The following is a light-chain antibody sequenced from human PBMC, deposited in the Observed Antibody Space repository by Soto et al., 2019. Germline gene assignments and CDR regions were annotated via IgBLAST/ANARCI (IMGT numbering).Light chain of an antibody. CDR1: QSISSY. CDR2: VAS. Sequence: DIQMTQSPSSLSASVGDRVTITCRASQSISSYLNWYQQKVGKAPKLLIYVASSLQSGVPSRFSGSGSGTDYTLTISSLQPEDFATYYCQQSYSTPLTFGGGTKVEIK. J-gene: IGKJ4*01. V-gene: IGKV1-39*01. CDR3: QQSYSTPLT.